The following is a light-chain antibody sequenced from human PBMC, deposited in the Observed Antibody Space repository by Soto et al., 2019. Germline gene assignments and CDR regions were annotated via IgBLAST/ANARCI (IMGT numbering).Light chain of an antibody. CDR2: GAS. CDR1: QSISSNS. CDR3: QQYGSSPRIS. Sequence: EIVMTQSPATLSVSPGERATLSCRASQSISSNSLAWYQQKPGQAPRLFICGASSRATGIPDRFIGSGSGTHFTLTISRLEPEDFALYYCQQYGSSPRISFGQGTRLEIK. V-gene: IGKV3-20*01. J-gene: IGKJ5*01.